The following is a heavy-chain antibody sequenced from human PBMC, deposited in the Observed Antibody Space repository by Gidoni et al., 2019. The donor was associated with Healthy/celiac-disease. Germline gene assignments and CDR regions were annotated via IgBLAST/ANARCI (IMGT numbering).Heavy chain of an antibody. CDR2: ISGSGGST. CDR3: AKVGEVGARVKGGYYFDY. Sequence: EVQLLESGGGLVQPGGSLRLSCAASGFTFSSYAMSWVRQAPGKGLEWVSAISGSGGSTYYADSVKGRFTISRDNSKNTLYLQMNSLRTEDTAVYYCAKVGEVGARVKGGYYFDYWGQGTLVTVSS. J-gene: IGHJ4*02. V-gene: IGHV3-23*01. D-gene: IGHD1-26*01. CDR1: GFTFSSYA.